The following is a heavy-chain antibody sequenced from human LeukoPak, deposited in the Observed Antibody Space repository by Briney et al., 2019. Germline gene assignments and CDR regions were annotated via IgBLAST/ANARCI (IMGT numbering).Heavy chain of an antibody. D-gene: IGHD6-6*01. CDR1: GGSISSGSYY. CDR3: ARQNIAARSYYFDY. J-gene: IGHJ4*02. V-gene: IGHV4-61*02. Sequence: SQTLSLTCTVSGGSISSGSYYWSWIRQPAGKGLEWIGRIYTSVSTNYNPSLKSRVTISVDTSKNQFALKLSSVTAADTAVYYCARQNIAARSYYFDYWGQGTLVTVSS. CDR2: IYTSVST.